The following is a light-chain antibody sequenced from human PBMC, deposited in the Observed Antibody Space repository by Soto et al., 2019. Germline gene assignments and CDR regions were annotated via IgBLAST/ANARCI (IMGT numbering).Light chain of an antibody. CDR3: QQLNSYPLT. V-gene: IGKV1-9*01. J-gene: IGKJ3*01. CDR2: AAS. CDR1: QGISSY. Sequence: DIQLTQSPSFLSASVGDRVTITCRASQGISSYLAWYQQKPGKAPKLLIYAASTLQSGVPSRFSGSGSGTEFTLTISSLQPEDFATNYCQQLNSYPLTLGPGTKVDI.